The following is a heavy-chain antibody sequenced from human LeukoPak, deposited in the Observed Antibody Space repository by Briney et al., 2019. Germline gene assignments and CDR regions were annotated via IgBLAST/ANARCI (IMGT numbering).Heavy chain of an antibody. J-gene: IGHJ5*02. V-gene: IGHV3-74*01. D-gene: IGHD3-22*01. Sequence: QPGGSLRLSCAASGFTFSSYWMHWVRQAPGKGLVWVSRINSDGRSTNYADSVKGRFTISRDNAKNTLYLQMNSLRVEDTAVYYCARERTYYYDSSGYKPFDPWGQGTLVTVSS. CDR2: INSDGRST. CDR1: GFTFSSYW. CDR3: ARERTYYYDSSGYKPFDP.